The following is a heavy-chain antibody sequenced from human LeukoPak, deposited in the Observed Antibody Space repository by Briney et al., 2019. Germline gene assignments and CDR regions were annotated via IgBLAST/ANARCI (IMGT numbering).Heavy chain of an antibody. CDR1: GFTFSNYA. J-gene: IGHJ4*02. Sequence: GGSLRLSCAASGFTFSNYAMSWARQAPGKGLEWVSAISGNGDSTYYVDSVKGLFTISRDNSKNTLYLQMNSLRAEDTAVYYCAKASRSVTPTFDYWGQGTLVTVSS. D-gene: IGHD4-17*01. CDR2: ISGNGDST. CDR3: AKASRSVTPTFDY. V-gene: IGHV3-23*01.